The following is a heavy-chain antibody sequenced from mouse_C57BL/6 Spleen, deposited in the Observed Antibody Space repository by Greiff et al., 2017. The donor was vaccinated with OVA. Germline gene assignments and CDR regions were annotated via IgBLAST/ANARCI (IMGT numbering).Heavy chain of an antibody. CDR1: GYTFTDYY. CDR2: IYPGSGNT. J-gene: IGHJ4*01. D-gene: IGHD1-1*01. Sequence: VQLHQSGAELVRPGASVKLSCKASGYTFTDYYITWVKQRPGQGLEWIARIYPGSGNTYYNEKFKGKATLTAEKSSSTAYMQLSSLTSEDSAVYFCARSPLYYGSNYYAMDYWGQGTSVTVSS. V-gene: IGHV1-76*01. CDR3: ARSPLYYGSNYYAMDY.